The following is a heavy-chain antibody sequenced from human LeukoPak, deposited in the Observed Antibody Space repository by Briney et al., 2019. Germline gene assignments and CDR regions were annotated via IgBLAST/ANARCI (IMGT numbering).Heavy chain of an antibody. CDR1: GGTFSSYA. Sequence: SVKVSCKASGGTFSSYAISWVRQAPGQGLEWMGGIIPIFGTANCAQKFQGRVTITTDESTSTAYMELSSLRSEDTAVYYCASWGLWFGELAPDYWGQGTLVTVSS. J-gene: IGHJ4*02. CDR2: IIPIFGTA. D-gene: IGHD3-10*01. CDR3: ASWGLWFGELAPDY. V-gene: IGHV1-69*05.